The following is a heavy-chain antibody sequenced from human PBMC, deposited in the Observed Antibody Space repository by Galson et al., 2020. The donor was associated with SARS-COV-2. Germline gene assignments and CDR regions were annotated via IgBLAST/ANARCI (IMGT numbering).Heavy chain of an antibody. V-gene: IGHV3-30*04. CDR3: ARETIEATSGYFDY. J-gene: IGHJ4*02. CDR1: GFTFSSHA. Sequence: GESLKISCAASGFTFSSHAMHWVRQAPGKGLEWVAIISYEGRNKYNEDSVKGRFTISRDNSKKTLYLQMNSLRPEDTAVYYCARETIEATSGYFDYWGQGTLVTVSS. CDR2: ISYEGRNK. D-gene: IGHD5-12*01.